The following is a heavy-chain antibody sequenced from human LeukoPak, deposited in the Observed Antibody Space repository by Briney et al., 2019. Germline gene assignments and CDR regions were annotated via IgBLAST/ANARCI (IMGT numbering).Heavy chain of an antibody. CDR1: GYTFTAYY. J-gene: IGHJ5*02. V-gene: IGHV1-2*02. CDR3: ARAIGYCSSTSCRYNWFDP. CDR2: INPNSGGT. Sequence: ASVKVSCKASGYTFTAYYMHWVRQAPGQGLEWMGWINPNSGGTNYAQKFQGRVTMTRDTSISTAYMELSRLRSDDTAVYYCARAIGYCSSTSCRYNWFDPWGQGTLVTVSS. D-gene: IGHD2-2*01.